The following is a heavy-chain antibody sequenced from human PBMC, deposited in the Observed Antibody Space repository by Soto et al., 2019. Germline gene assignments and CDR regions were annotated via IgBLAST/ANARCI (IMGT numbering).Heavy chain of an antibody. D-gene: IGHD3-10*01. CDR2: IYSGGST. V-gene: IGHV3-66*01. CDR1: GVTVSSNY. Sequence: PGGSLRLSCAASGVTVSSNYMSWVRQAPGKGLEWVSVIYSGGSTYYADSVKGRFTISRDNSKNTLYLQMNSLRAEDTAVYYCERGAITVLRGVDYWGRGTLVTVSS. J-gene: IGHJ4*02. CDR3: ERGAITVLRGVDY.